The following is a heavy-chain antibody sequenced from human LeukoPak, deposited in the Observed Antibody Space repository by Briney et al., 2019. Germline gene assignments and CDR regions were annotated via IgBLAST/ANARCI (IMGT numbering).Heavy chain of an antibody. CDR1: GYTLTELA. D-gene: IGHD3-10*01. Sequence: GASVKLSCNVSGYTLTELAMHWVRQAPGKGLELMGGFDPEDGETIYAQKFQGRVTMTEDTATDTAYMELRSLRSEDAAVYYCATDLNYSLDYWAQGTLVSVSS. J-gene: IGHJ4*02. V-gene: IGHV1-24*01. CDR3: ATDLNYSLDY. CDR2: FDPEDGET.